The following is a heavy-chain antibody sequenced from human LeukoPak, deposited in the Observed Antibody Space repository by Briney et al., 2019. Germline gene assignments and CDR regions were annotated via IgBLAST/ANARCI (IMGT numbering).Heavy chain of an antibody. Sequence: ASVKVSCKASGYTFTSYAMNWVRQAPGQGLEWMGWINTNTGNPTYAQGFTGRFVFSFDTSVSTAYLQISSLKAEDTAVYCCARDLLQLVSIGLSWFDPWGQGTLVTVSS. CDR2: INTNTGNP. J-gene: IGHJ5*02. CDR3: ARDLLQLVSIGLSWFDP. CDR1: GYTFTSYA. V-gene: IGHV7-4-1*02. D-gene: IGHD6-13*01.